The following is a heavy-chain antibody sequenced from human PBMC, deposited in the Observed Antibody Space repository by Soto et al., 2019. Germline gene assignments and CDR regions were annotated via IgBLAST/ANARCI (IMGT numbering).Heavy chain of an antibody. CDR1: GFAFGYYS. CDR3: TRSENMADGLGPFEI. D-gene: IGHD3-10*01. V-gene: IGHV3-21*01. CDR2: ISGDGNNK. J-gene: IGHJ4*02. Sequence: PGGSLRLSCATSGFAFGYYSMTWVRQAPGKRLEWVSSISGDGNNKYYADSVAGRFTISRDNAKNSLFLKMDSLRAGDTAVYFCTRSENMADGLGPFEIGGQGNSVTVSS.